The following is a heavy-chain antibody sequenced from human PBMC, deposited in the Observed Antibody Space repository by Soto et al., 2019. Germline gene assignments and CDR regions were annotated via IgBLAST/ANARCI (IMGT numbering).Heavy chain of an antibody. CDR2: IGASGTPT. V-gene: IGHV3-23*01. Sequence: EVQLLESGGGLVQPGGSLRLSCAASGFNFSSYAMKWVRQAPGKGLEWVSLIGASGTPTYYADSVKGRFTISRDNSGNTLFLEMYSLRSEDTAVYYCARYIPGVRYYGMDVWGQGTTVTVSS. CDR3: ARYIPGVRYYGMDV. CDR1: GFNFSSYA. J-gene: IGHJ6*02. D-gene: IGHD2-2*01.